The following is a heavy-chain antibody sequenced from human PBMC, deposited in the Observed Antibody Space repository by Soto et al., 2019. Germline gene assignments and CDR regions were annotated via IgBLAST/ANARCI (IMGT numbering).Heavy chain of an antibody. V-gene: IGHV2-5*02. Sequence: QITLKESGPTLVKPTQTLTLTCTFSGFSLSTSGVGVGWIRQPPGKALEWLALIYWDDDKRYSPSLKSRLTITKDTSKNQVALTMTIMDLVDTATYYCAHAGKYCSGCSCYSPFDYWGQGTLVTVSS. CDR1: GFSLSTSGVG. CDR3: AHAGKYCSGCSCYSPFDY. CDR2: IYWDDDK. D-gene: IGHD2-15*01. J-gene: IGHJ4*02.